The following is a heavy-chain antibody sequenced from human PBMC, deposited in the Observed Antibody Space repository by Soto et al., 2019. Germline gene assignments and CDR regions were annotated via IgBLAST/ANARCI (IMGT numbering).Heavy chain of an antibody. CDR1: GGSISSFY. CDR2: IYHTGDTT. D-gene: IGHD6-25*01. Sequence: SETLSLTCTVSGGSISSFYWIWVRQAPGKEPEWVGHIYHTGDTTNYNPSLESRVSMSVDTSKNQFSLNMTSVTAADSAVYYCARGRGYIWQNYFDLWGLGILVTVSS. V-gene: IGHV4-59*01. J-gene: IGHJ5*02. CDR3: ARGRGYIWQNYFDL.